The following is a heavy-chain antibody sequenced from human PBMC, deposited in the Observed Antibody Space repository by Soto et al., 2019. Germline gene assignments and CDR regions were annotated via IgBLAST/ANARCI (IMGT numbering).Heavy chain of an antibody. CDR2: IYYSGST. V-gene: IGHV4-39*01. CDR3: ADWGVDTATFDY. D-gene: IGHD5-18*01. J-gene: IGHJ4*02. CDR1: GGSISSSSYC. Sequence: SETLSLTCTVSGGSISSSSYCWGWIRQPPGKGLEWIGSIYYSGSTYYNPSLKSRVTISVDTSKNQFSLKLSSVTAADTAVYYCADWGVDTATFDYWGQGTLVTVS.